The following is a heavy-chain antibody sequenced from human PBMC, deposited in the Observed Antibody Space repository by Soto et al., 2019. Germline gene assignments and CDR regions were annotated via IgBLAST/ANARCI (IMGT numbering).Heavy chain of an antibody. Sequence: PGGSLRLSCAASGFTFSSYSMNWVRQAPGKGLEWVSYISSSSSTIYYADSVKGRFTISRDNAKNSLYLQMNSLRAEDTAVYYCARDGTDIVVVPAAPHGSYYFDYWGQGPLVTVSS. CDR3: ARDGTDIVVVPAAPHGSYYFDY. J-gene: IGHJ4*02. V-gene: IGHV3-48*01. CDR1: GFTFSSYS. CDR2: ISSSSSTI. D-gene: IGHD2-2*01.